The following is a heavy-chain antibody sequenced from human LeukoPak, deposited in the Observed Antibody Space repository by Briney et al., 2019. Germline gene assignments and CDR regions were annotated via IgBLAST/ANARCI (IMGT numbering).Heavy chain of an antibody. J-gene: IGHJ4*02. Sequence: PGGSLRLSSAASGFTFSSYAMHWVRQAPGKGLEWVAVISYDGSNKYYADSVKGRFTISRDNSKNTLYLQMNSLRAEDTAVYYCARDLSSYGSSFDFYFDYWGQGTLVTVSS. CDR1: GFTFSSYA. D-gene: IGHD6-6*01. CDR3: ARDLSSYGSSFDFYFDY. CDR2: ISYDGSNK. V-gene: IGHV3-30*01.